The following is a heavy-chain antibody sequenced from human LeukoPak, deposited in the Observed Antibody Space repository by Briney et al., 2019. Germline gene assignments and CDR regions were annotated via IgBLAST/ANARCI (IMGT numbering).Heavy chain of an antibody. CDR1: GYTFTSYY. Sequence: ASVKVSCKASGYTFTSYYMHWVRQAPGQGLEWMGIINPSGGSTSYAQKSQGRVTMTRDTSTSTVYMELSSLRSEDTAVYYCAREYSSGWGKDYWGQGTLVTVSS. CDR3: AREYSSGWGKDY. CDR2: INPSGGST. V-gene: IGHV1-46*01. D-gene: IGHD6-19*01. J-gene: IGHJ4*02.